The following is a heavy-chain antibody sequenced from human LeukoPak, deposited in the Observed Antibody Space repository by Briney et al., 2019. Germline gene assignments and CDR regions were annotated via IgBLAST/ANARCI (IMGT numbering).Heavy chain of an antibody. CDR2: ISSSSSYI. V-gene: IGHV3-21*01. Sequence: GGSLRLSCAASGFTFSSYSMNWVRQAPGKGLEWVSSISSSSSYIYYADSVKVRFTISRDNAKNSLYLQMNSLRAEDTAVYYCATSLLWFGEFAGGMDVWGQGTTVTVSS. CDR3: ATSLLWFGEFAGGMDV. CDR1: GFTFSSYS. D-gene: IGHD3-10*01. J-gene: IGHJ6*02.